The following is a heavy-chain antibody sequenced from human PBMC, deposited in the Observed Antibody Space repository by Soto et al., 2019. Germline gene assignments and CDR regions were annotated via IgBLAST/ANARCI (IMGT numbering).Heavy chain of an antibody. CDR1: GGTFSSYA. Sequence: ASVKVSCKASGGTFSSYAISWVRQAPGQGLEWMGGIIPIFGTANYAQKFQGRVTITADESTSTAYMELSSLRSEDTAVYYCARGVVPNYYYYGMDVWGQGTTVTVSS. D-gene: IGHD3-3*01. J-gene: IGHJ6*02. V-gene: IGHV1-69*13. CDR3: ARGVVPNYYYYGMDV. CDR2: IIPIFGTA.